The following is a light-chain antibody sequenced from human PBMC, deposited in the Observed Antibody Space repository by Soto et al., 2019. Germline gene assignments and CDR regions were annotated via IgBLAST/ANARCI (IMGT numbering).Light chain of an antibody. Sequence: EIVLAQSPGTLSLSLGERATLSCRASQSVSSNYLAWYQQKPGQAPRLLIYGASSRATGIPDRFSGSGTGTDFPLTISRLDPEDFAVYYCQQYGSSPLTFGQGTKVEIK. CDR2: GAS. V-gene: IGKV3-20*01. CDR1: QSVSSNY. CDR3: QQYGSSPLT. J-gene: IGKJ1*01.